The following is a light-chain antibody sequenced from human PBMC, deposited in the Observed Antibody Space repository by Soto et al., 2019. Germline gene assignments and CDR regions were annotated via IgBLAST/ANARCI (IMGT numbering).Light chain of an antibody. J-gene: IGKJ5*01. CDR1: QSVSRK. CDR2: DTS. Sequence: EILMTQSPATVSVSPGERATLSCRASQSVSRKLAWYQHKPGQAPRLLIYDTSTRAADIPARFSGSGSGTDFTLTISSLQSEDFAVYYWQQYNHWRSISFGQGTRLESK. V-gene: IGKV3-15*01. CDR3: QQYNHWRSIS.